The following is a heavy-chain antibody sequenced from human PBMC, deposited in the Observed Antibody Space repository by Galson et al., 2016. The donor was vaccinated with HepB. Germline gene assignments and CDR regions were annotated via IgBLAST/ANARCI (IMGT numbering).Heavy chain of an antibody. J-gene: IGHJ5*02. CDR1: GYSFTSFW. CDR3: ARSLYYDFWSGQKGWFDP. V-gene: IGHV5-51*01. D-gene: IGHD3-3*01. CDR2: IYPGDSDT. Sequence: QSGAEVKKPGESLKISCKGSGYSFTSFWIAWVRQMPGKGLEWMGIIYPGDSDTRYSPSFQGQVTISADKSIDTAYLQWSSLKASDTAMYYCARSLYYDFWSGQKGWFDPWGRGTLVTVSS.